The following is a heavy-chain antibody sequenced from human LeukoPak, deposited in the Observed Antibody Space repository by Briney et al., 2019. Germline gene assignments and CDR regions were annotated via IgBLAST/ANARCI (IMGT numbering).Heavy chain of an antibody. J-gene: IGHJ4*02. CDR3: AKDPEKLRYFDWLLFNYFDY. Sequence: GGSLRLSCAASGFTFSNYALTWARQAPGKGLEWVSSISGDGAGSYSADSVKGRFTISRDNSKNTLYLQMNSLRAEDTAVYYCAKDPEKLRYFDWLLFNYFDYWGQGTLVTVSS. V-gene: IGHV3-23*01. D-gene: IGHD3-9*01. CDR1: GFTFSNYA. CDR2: ISGDGAGS.